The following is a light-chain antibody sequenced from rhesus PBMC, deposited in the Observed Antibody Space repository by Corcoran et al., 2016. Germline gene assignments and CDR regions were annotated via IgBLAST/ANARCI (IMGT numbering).Light chain of an antibody. Sequence: DIVMTQSPDSLAVSLGERVTINCKSSQSLLYSSNNKNYLAWYQQKRGRAPKLLISWASTRESGVPNRCRGRGSGTDFTLTISGLQAEDVAVYYCQHYYRSPYNFGQGTKVEIK. CDR3: QHYYRSPYN. V-gene: IGKV4-1*01. CDR1: QSLLYSSNNKNY. CDR2: WAS. J-gene: IGKJ2*01.